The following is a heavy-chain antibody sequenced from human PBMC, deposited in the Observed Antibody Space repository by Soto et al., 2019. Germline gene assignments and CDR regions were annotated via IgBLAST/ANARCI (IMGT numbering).Heavy chain of an antibody. CDR3: ARIASGRYYYYYGMDV. CDR1: GGSFSGYY. V-gene: IGHV4-34*01. Sequence: SETLSLTCAVYGGSFSGYYWSWIRQPPGKGLEWIGEINHSGSTNYNPSLKSRVTISVDTSKNQFFLKLSSVTAADTAVYYCARIASGRYYYYYGMDVWGQGTTVTVSS. D-gene: IGHD3-10*01. J-gene: IGHJ6*02. CDR2: INHSGST.